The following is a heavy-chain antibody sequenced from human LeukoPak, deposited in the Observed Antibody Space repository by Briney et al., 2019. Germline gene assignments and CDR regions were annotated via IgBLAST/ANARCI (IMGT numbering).Heavy chain of an antibody. CDR2: IRYDGSNK. CDR1: GFTFSSYG. J-gene: IGHJ4*02. D-gene: IGHD1-26*01. V-gene: IGHV3-30*02. CDR3: ARVGATTYSFDY. Sequence: PGGSLRLSCAASGFTFSSYGMHWVRQAPGKGLEWVAFIRYDGSNKYYADSVKGRFTISRDNSKNTLYLQMNSLRAEDTAVYYCARVGATTYSFDYWGQGTLVTVSS.